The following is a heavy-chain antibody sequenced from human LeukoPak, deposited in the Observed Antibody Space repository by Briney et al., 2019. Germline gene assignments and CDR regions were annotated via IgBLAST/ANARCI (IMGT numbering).Heavy chain of an antibody. V-gene: IGHV3-21*01. CDR2: ISSSSRDI. CDR3: ARVRYDILTGYYSHPGDYFDY. CDR1: GFPFNKYS. D-gene: IGHD3-9*01. Sequence: GGSLRLSCAASGFPFNKYSMTWVRQAPGKGLEWVSSISSSSRDIFYAESLKGRFTISRDNAKNSLYLHMNSLRAEDTAVYYCARVRYDILTGYYSHPGDYFDYWGQGTLVTVSS. J-gene: IGHJ4*02.